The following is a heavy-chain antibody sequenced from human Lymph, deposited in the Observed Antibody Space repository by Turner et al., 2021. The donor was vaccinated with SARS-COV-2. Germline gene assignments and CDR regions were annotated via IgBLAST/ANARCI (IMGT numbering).Heavy chain of an antibody. Sequence: EVQLVQSGAEVKPPGESLKISCMGSGYSFPTYWIGWVRQRPGKGLEWMGVSYPGYSDTRYSPSFQGQVTVSADKSISTAYLQWSSLKASDTAMYYCARLPIARGYSGYDFYYFDYWGQGTLVTVSS. CDR1: GYSFPTYW. CDR3: ARLPIARGYSGYDFYYFDY. J-gene: IGHJ4*02. D-gene: IGHD5-12*01. V-gene: IGHV5-51*01. CDR2: SYPGYSDT.